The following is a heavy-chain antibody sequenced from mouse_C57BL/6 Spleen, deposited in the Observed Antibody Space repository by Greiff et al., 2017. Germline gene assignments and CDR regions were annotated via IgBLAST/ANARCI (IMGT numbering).Heavy chain of an antibody. CDR1: GFSFNTYA. CDR2: IRSKSNNYAT. J-gene: IGHJ2*01. V-gene: IGHV10-1*01. Sequence: EVKLLESGGGLAQPTRSLKLSCAVPGFSFNTYAMNWFRQAPGTGLEWVARIRSKSNNYATYYADSVKDRFTISRDDSERMLYLQMNNLKTEESAMYYCETEYFDNWGQGATRTVSS. CDR3: ETEYFDN.